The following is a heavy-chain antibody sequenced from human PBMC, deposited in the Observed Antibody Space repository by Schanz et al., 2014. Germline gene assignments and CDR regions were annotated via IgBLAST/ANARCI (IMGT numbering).Heavy chain of an antibody. CDR3: ARGTMPGTFDI. D-gene: IGHD2-2*01. CDR2: IISILGIP. V-gene: IGHV1-69*02. J-gene: IGHJ3*02. Sequence: QVQLVQSGAEVKKPGSSVKVSCKASGGTFSSYTISWVRQAPGHGLEWMGRIISILGIPNYAQKFQGRVTFTADKSTSTAYMELNSLNSDDTAVYYCARGTMPGTFDIWGQGTMVTVSS. CDR1: GGTFSSYT.